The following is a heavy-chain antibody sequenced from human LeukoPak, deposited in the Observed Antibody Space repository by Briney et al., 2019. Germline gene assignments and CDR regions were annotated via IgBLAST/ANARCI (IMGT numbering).Heavy chain of an antibody. CDR1: GFSLSDYI. CDR3: TRRYGDHSGWAGYHDS. CDR2: IRSDGSST. J-gene: IGHJ4*02. D-gene: IGHD6-19*01. Sequence: GGSLRLSCAASGFSLSDYIMHWVRQAPGKGLEYVSAIRSDGSSTVYPNSVKGRFTISRDNSKSTLYLQLGSLRAEDTAVYYCTRRYGDHSGWAGYHDSWGQGTLVTVSS. V-gene: IGHV3-64*01.